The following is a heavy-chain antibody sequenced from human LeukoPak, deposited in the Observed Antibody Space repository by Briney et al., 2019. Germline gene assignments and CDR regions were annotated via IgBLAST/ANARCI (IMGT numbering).Heavy chain of an antibody. V-gene: IGHV1-24*01. J-gene: IGHJ6*03. CDR1: VYTLTELS. CDR3: ATAPYYYYRDV. Sequence: GASVKVSCKVSVYTLTELSMHWVRQAPGKGLEWMGGFDPEDGETIYAQKIQGRVTMTEDTSTDTAYMELSSLRSENTAVYYCATAPYYYYRDVWGKGNTVTMSS. CDR2: FDPEDGET.